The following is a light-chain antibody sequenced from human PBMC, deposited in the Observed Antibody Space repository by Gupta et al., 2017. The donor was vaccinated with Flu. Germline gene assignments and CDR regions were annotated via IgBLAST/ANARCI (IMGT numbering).Light chain of an antibody. V-gene: IGKV2D-30*01. Sequence: VTPGQPAAINSRASKSRADSNGSTYLARLQQRPGKAPSRLIYKTSNWESGVPERFSGSGSGTDFTLRISRVEAEDLGAYYCSQVKHGPWTCGQGTKVEIK. CDR3: SQVKHGPWT. CDR2: KTS. J-gene: IGKJ1*01. CDR1: KSRADSNGSTY.